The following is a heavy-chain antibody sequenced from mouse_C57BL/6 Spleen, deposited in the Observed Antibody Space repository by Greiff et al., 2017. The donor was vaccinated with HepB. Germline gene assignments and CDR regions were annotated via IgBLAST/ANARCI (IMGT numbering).Heavy chain of an antibody. CDR3: ARPPKDYDYDDDY. CDR2: INPSSGYT. Sequence: VQLQQSGAELAKPGASVKLSCKASGYTFTSYWMHWVKQRPGHGLEWIGYINPSSGYTKYNQKFKDKATLTADKSSSTAYMQLSSLTYEDSAVYYCARPPKDYDYDDDYWGQGTTLTVSS. CDR1: GYTFTSYW. J-gene: IGHJ2*01. V-gene: IGHV1-7*01. D-gene: IGHD2-4*01.